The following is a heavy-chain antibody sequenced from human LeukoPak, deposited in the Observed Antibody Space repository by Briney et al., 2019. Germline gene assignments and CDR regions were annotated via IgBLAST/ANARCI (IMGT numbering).Heavy chain of an antibody. Sequence: SETLSLTCTVSGGSISSGDYYWSWIRQPPGKGLEWIGYIYYSGSTYYNPSLKSRVTISVDMSKNQFSLKLSSVTAADTAVYYCATVDTAMVLFDYWGQGTLVTVSS. CDR1: GGSISSGDYY. CDR2: IYYSGST. D-gene: IGHD5-18*01. J-gene: IGHJ4*02. CDR3: ATVDTAMVLFDY. V-gene: IGHV4-30-4*01.